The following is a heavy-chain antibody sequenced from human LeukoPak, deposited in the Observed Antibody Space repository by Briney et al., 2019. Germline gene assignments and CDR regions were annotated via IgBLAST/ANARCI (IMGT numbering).Heavy chain of an antibody. V-gene: IGHV3-21*01. D-gene: IGHD3-3*01. CDR1: GFTFSSYS. CDR3: ASSLGVLRFLEWYFDY. CDR2: ISSSSSYI. Sequence: PGGSLRLSCATSGFTFSSYSMNWVRQAPGKGLEWVSSISSSSSYIYYADSVKGRFTISRDNAKNSLYLQMNSLRAEDAAVYYCASSLGVLRFLEWYFDYWGQGTLVTVSS. J-gene: IGHJ4*02.